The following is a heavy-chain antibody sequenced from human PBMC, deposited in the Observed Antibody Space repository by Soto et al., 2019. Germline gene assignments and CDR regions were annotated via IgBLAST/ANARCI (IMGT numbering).Heavy chain of an antibody. J-gene: IGHJ6*02. CDR3: TEDILPGGADV. V-gene: IGHV3-9*02. Sequence: PGGSLRLSCVASAFSSHHHAIHWVRQGPGKGLEWVSGIHWNNGATCYADSVKGRFTIFKDNVKNSVYLQMNSLRTDDTAFYYCTEDILPGGADVWGQGTTVTVSS. CDR1: AFSSHHHA. CDR2: IHWNNGAT. D-gene: IGHD3-16*01.